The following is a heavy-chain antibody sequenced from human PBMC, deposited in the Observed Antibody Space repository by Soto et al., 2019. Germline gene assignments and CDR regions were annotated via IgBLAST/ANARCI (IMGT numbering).Heavy chain of an antibody. CDR2: ISSSSDTI. CDR1: GFTFSDYY. D-gene: IGHD3-16*02. Sequence: GGSLRLSCAASGFTFSDYYMSWIRQAPGKGLEWVSYISSSSDTIYYADSLKGRFIISRDNAKNSLYLQMSSLRAEDTAVYYCARDLGRHDYIWGSYRQPHYFDYWGQGTLVTVSS. CDR3: ARDLGRHDYIWGSYRQPHYFDY. V-gene: IGHV3-11*01. J-gene: IGHJ4*02.